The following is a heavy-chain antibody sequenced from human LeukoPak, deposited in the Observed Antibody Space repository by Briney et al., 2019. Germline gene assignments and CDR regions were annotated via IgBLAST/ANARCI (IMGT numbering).Heavy chain of an antibody. D-gene: IGHD3-22*01. CDR3: ATHDNRGFYSLFY. Sequence: SETLSLTCTVSDNSFTDYFWSWIRQPPGKGLEWIAHVHYSGSTKSSPSLRSRVTTSVDTSKKQFSLKLSSVTAADAAVYYCATHDNRGFYSLFYWGRGTLVTVSS. J-gene: IGHJ4*02. CDR2: VHYSGST. V-gene: IGHV4-59*08. CDR1: DNSFTDYF.